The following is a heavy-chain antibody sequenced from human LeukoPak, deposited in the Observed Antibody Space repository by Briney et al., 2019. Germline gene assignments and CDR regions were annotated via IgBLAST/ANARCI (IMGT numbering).Heavy chain of an antibody. CDR3: AKDSHSASGLEGDCFDL. Sequence: GGSLRLSCAASGFTFDDYAIHWVRQAPGKGLEWVSGIGWNGLIVGYADSVKGRFSISRDNAKQSVYLHMNSLRTGDMALYYCAKDSHSASGLEGDCFDLWGQGTMVTVSS. D-gene: IGHD3-16*01. CDR1: GFTFDDYA. V-gene: IGHV3-9*03. CDR2: IGWNGLIV. J-gene: IGHJ3*01.